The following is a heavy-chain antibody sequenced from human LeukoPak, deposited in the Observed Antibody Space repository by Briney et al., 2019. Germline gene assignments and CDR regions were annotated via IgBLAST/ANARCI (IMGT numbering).Heavy chain of an antibody. Sequence: GGSLRLSCAASGFTFSSYAMSWVRQAPGKGLEWVSAISGSGGSTYYADSVKGRFTISRDNSKNTLYLQMNSLRAEDTAVYYCATGFLEWLLFPSQIDYWGQETLVTVSS. J-gene: IGHJ4*02. D-gene: IGHD3-3*01. CDR3: ATGFLEWLLFPSQIDY. CDR1: GFTFSSYA. CDR2: ISGSGGST. V-gene: IGHV3-23*01.